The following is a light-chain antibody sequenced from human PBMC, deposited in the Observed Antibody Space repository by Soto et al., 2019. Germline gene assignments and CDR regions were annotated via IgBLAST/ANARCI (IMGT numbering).Light chain of an antibody. CDR2: GAS. CDR3: QQYGSSPVT. J-gene: IGKJ4*01. V-gene: IGKV3-20*01. Sequence: EIVLTQSPGTLSLSPGERATLSCRASQSVSSSYLAWYQQKPGQAPRLLIYGASSRATGIPVRFSGSGSGADFTLTISRLEPEDFAVYYCQQYGSSPVTFGGGTKVDI. CDR1: QSVSSSY.